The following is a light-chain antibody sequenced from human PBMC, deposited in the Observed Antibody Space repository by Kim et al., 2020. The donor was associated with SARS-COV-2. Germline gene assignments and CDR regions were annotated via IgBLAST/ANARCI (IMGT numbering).Light chain of an antibody. CDR3: LQDYRYPVT. V-gene: IGKV1-6*01. J-gene: IGKJ5*01. CDR1: QAITND. CDR2: GAT. Sequence: AIQMTQSPSSLYASVGDRVTITCRASQAITNDLGWFQQKPGKAPKLLIYGATNLQSGVPPRFSGSGSGTYFALTITSLQPDDFATYFCLQDYRYPVTFGQGTRLEIK.